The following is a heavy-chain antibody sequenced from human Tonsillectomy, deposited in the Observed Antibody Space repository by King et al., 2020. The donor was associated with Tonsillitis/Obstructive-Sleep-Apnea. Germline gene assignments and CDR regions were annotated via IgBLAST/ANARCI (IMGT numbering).Heavy chain of an antibody. D-gene: IGHD6-6*01. V-gene: IGHV3-53*01. CDR1: GFSVSFNY. Sequence: VQLVESGGGLIQPGGSRRLSCAVSGFSVSFNYMSWVRQAPGKGLEWVSIIYSGGSTYYADSVKGRFTISRDNSKNTLYLQMNSLRAEDTAVYYCARGEDSKFYYMDVGGKGTTVTVSS. CDR3: ARGEDSKFYYMDV. CDR2: IYSGGST. J-gene: IGHJ6*03.